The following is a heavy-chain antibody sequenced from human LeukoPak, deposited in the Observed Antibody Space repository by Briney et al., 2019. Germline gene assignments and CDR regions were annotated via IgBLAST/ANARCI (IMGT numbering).Heavy chain of an antibody. J-gene: IGHJ4*02. CDR2: IRPYKGKT. CDR3: ARDLTAGGDGQGY. CDR1: GYIFATYG. V-gene: IGHV1-18*01. D-gene: IGHD2-21*01. Sequence: ASVKVSCKASGYIFATYGVRWVRQAPGQGLEWMGWIRPYKGKTKYAQKLQGRVTMTTDTSTSTAHMELRSLRTDDTAVDYFARDLTAGGDGQGYWGQGTLVTVSS.